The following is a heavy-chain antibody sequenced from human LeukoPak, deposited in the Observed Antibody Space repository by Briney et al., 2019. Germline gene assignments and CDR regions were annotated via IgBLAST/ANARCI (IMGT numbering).Heavy chain of an antibody. V-gene: IGHV4-30-2*01. D-gene: IGHD2-2*01. J-gene: IGHJ4*02. CDR3: ARDQGYCSSTSCRYFDY. CDR1: GGPISSGGYS. Sequence: PSQTLSLTCTVSGGPISSGGYSWSSIRQPPGKGLEWIGYIYQSGSTYYNPSLKSRVTISVDRSKNQFSLKLSSVTAADTAVYYCARDQGYCSSTSCRYFDYWGQGTLVTVSS. CDR2: IYQSGST.